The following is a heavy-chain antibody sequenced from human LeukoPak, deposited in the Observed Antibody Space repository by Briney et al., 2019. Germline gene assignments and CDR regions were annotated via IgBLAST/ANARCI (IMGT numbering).Heavy chain of an antibody. Sequence: GESLKISCKGSGYTFTNYCIGWVRQMPGKGLGWMGIIYPGDSDTRYSPSFEGQVTISADKSISTAYLQWSSLKASDTAMYYCARGRFGEVLFYWGQGTLVTVSS. J-gene: IGHJ4*02. CDR2: IYPGDSDT. D-gene: IGHD3-10*01. V-gene: IGHV5-51*01. CDR1: GYTFTNYC. CDR3: ARGRFGEVLFY.